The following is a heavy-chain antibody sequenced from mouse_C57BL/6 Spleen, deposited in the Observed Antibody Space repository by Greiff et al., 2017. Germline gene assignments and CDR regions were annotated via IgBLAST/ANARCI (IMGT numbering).Heavy chain of an antibody. CDR2: IDPNSGGT. D-gene: IGHD1-1*01. CDR1: GYTFTSYW. V-gene: IGHV1-72*01. J-gene: IGHJ2*01. CDR3: ARSYYGSSYGEGYFDY. Sequence: VQLQQPGAELVKPGASVKLSCKASGYTFTSYWMHWVKQRPGRGLEWIGRIDPNSGGTKYNEKFKSKATLTVDKPSSTAYMQLSSLTSEDSAVXWCARSYYGSSYGEGYFDYWGQGTTLTVSS.